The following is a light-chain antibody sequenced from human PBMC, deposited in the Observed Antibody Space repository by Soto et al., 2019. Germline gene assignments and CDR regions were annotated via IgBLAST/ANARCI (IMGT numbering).Light chain of an antibody. J-gene: IGLJ2*01. V-gene: IGLV1-44*01. CDR3: AAWDDSLNDVV. CDR1: SSNIGSNT. Sequence: QSVLTQPPSASGIPGQRVTISCSGSSSNIGSNTVNWYQQLPGTAPKLLIYSNNQRPSGVPDRFSGSKSGTSASLAISGLQSEDEADYYCAAWDDSLNDVVFGGGTKLTVL. CDR2: SNN.